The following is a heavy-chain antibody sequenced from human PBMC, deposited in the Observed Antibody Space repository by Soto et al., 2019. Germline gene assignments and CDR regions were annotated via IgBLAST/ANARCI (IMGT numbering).Heavy chain of an antibody. CDR2: ISDTGGST. Sequence: GGSLRLSCVASGFTFTNYGMNWVRQAPGRGLEWVSAISDTGGSTFYADSAKGRFTISRDNSKNKLYLHMNGLRSEETAIYYCAAALSGYTPNYDYWGQGTPVTVSS. D-gene: IGHD5-18*01. CDR1: GFTFTNYG. V-gene: IGHV3-23*01. CDR3: AAALSGYTPNYDY. J-gene: IGHJ4*02.